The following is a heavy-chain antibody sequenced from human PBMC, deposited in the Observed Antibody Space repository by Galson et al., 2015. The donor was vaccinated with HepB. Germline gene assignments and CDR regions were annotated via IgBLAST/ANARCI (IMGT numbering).Heavy chain of an antibody. CDR2: INPRGGST. CDR1: GYTFSKYF. V-gene: IGHV1-46*01. Sequence: QSGAEVKKPGESLTISCKAPGYTFSKYFMHWVRQAPGQGLEWMGIINPRGGSTSYAQKFQGRVTMTRDTSTSTVYVELISLRSEDTAVYYCATTEGGAAGGFDNWGQGTLVTVSS. CDR3: ATTEGGAAGGFDN. D-gene: IGHD6-13*01. J-gene: IGHJ4*02.